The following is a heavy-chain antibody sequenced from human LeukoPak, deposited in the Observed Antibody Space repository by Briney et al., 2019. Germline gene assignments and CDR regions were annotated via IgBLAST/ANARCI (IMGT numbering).Heavy chain of an antibody. CDR3: ARDPYYYDSSGYDAFDI. CDR2: INTDGSST. Sequence: GGSLRLSCAASGFTFSSYWMHWVRQAPGKGLVWVSRINTDGSSTSYADSVKGRFTISRDNAKNSLYLQMNSLRAEDTAVYYCARDPYYYDSSGYDAFDIWGQGAMVTVSS. D-gene: IGHD3-22*01. J-gene: IGHJ3*02. CDR1: GFTFSSYW. V-gene: IGHV3-74*01.